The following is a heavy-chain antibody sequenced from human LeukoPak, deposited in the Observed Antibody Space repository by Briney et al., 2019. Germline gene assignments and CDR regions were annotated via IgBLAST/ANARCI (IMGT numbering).Heavy chain of an antibody. CDR3: ARAAGGGVPAAPWHYYYYGMDV. CDR1: GFTFSPYW. CDR2: INGDASTT. D-gene: IGHD2-2*01. Sequence: GGSLRLSCAASGFTFSPYWMHWVRQAPGKGLVWVSHINGDASTTIYADSVKGRFTISRDNARNTLYLQMNSLRAEDTAVYYCARAAGGGVPAAPWHYYYYGMDVWGQGTTVTVSS. V-gene: IGHV3-74*01. J-gene: IGHJ6*02.